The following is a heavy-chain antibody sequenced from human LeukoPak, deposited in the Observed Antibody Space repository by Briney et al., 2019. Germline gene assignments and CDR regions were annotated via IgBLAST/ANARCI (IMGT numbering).Heavy chain of an antibody. CDR3: AGEISDFYPTSY. J-gene: IGHJ4*02. V-gene: IGHV4-30-2*01. Sequence: PSETLSLTCAVSGGSISSGGYSWSWIRQPPGKGLEWIGYIYHSGSTYYNPSLKSRVTISVDRSKNQFSLKLSSVTAADTAVYYCAGEISDFYPTSYWGQGTLVTVSS. CDR1: GGSISSGGYS. D-gene: IGHD3-3*01. CDR2: IYHSGST.